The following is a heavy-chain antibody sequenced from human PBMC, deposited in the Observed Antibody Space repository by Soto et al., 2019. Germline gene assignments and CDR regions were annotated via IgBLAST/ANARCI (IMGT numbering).Heavy chain of an antibody. CDR1: GFVFSNAW. V-gene: IGHV3-15*07. Sequence: SLRLSCTASGFVFSNAWMNWVRRGPGKGLEWVGHVKTKSDGWATDYAAPVKGRFTMSRDDSKNTVYLEMSGLKAEDTGIYYCSTGYSTGWYVGHWGQGTLVTVSS. CDR3: STGYSTGWYVGH. D-gene: IGHD6-19*01. CDR2: VKTKSDGWAT. J-gene: IGHJ5*02.